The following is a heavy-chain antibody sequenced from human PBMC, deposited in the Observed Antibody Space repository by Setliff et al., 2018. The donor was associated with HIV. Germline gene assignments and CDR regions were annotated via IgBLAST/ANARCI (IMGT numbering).Heavy chain of an antibody. CDR3: ARDRAGWDGQVILYGLDI. V-gene: IGHV4-4*07. J-gene: IGHJ3*02. D-gene: IGHD3-10*01. CDR1: GGSISSDY. CDR2: VYISGST. Sequence: SETLSLTCTVSGGSISSDYWSWIRQPAGKGLEWIGRVYISGSTNYSPSLRSRVTMSVDTSKNQVSLKLSSVTAADTAVYHCARDRAGWDGQVILYGLDIWGQGTMVTVSS.